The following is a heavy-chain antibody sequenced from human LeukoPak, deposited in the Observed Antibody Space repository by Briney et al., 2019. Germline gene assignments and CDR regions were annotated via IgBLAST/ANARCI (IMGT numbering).Heavy chain of an antibody. D-gene: IGHD5-24*01. CDR2: IYNSGST. J-gene: IGHJ4*02. CDR3: ARGRRDGYMLLWEDY. CDR1: GYSISSGYF. Sequence: SETLSLTCTVSGYSISSGYFWGWIRQTPGKGLEWIGSIYNSGSTYYNPSLKSRVTISVDTSKNQFSLKLSSMTAADTALYYCARGRRDGYMLLWEDYWGQGTLVTVSS. V-gene: IGHV4-38-2*02.